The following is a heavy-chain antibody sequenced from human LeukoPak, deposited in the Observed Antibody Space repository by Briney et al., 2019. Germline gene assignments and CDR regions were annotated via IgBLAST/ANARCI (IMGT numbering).Heavy chain of an antibody. J-gene: IGHJ4*02. CDR2: ISWNSCSI. CDR1: GFTLEDYA. CDR3: AKDREYSRSSEFDY. D-gene: IGHD6-6*01. Sequence: GRSLTLSCAAWGFTLEDYAMHGLRQAPGRGLEGVSGISWNSCSIGYADSVKSRFINSRDNAKNSLYLRMNSLRAEDTALYYCAKDREYSRSSEFDYRGQGTLVTVSS. V-gene: IGHV3-9*01.